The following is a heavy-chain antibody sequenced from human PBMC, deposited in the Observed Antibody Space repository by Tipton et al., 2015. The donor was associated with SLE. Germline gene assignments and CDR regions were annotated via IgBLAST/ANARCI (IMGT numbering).Heavy chain of an antibody. Sequence: TLSLTCAVYGGSFSGYNWSWIRQPPGKGLEWIGYIYYSGSTNYNPSLKSRVTISVDTSKNQFSLKLSSVTAADTAVYYCARDLEKWGQGTLVTVSS. J-gene: IGHJ4*02. D-gene: IGHD5-24*01. CDR2: IYYSGST. V-gene: IGHV4-59*01. CDR3: ARDLEK. CDR1: GGSFSGYN.